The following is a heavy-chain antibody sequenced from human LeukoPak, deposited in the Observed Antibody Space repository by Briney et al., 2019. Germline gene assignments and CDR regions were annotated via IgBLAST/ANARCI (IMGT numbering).Heavy chain of an antibody. CDR3: ARARGVSTGYRPIDY. Sequence: GGSLRLSCAASGFTFSTYSMSWVRQAPGKGLEWVAVIWYDGSNKHYAESVKGRFSISRDNSKSTLYLQMSSLRAEDTAVYYCARARGVSTGYRPIDYWGQGTLVTVSS. V-gene: IGHV3-33*08. D-gene: IGHD3-22*01. CDR1: GFTFSTYS. J-gene: IGHJ4*02. CDR2: IWYDGSNK.